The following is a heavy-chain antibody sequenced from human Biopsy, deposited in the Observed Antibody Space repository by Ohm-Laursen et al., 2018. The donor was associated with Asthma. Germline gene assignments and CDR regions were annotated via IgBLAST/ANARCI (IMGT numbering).Heavy chain of an antibody. CDR3: ARGRHYDFWSGYYIEYFDY. J-gene: IGHJ4*02. D-gene: IGHD3-3*01. CDR2: IDPNSGGT. CDR1: GYPFTDYY. Sequence: SVKVSCNASGYPFTDYYVHWVRQAPGQGLEWMGRIDPNSGGTNYAQKFLGRVTMTRDTSISTAYMELSRLRSDDTAVYYCARGRHYDFWSGYYIEYFDYWGQGTLVTVSS. V-gene: IGHV1-2*06.